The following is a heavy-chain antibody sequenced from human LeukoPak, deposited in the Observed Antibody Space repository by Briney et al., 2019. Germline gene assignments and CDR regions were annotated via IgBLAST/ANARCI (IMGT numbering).Heavy chain of an antibody. CDR2: ISAYNGNT. CDR1: GYTFTSYG. Sequence: ASVKVSCKASGYTFTSYGISWVRQAPGQGLEWMGWISAYNGNTNYAQKLQGRVTMTTDTSTSTAYMELRSLRSDDTAVYYCARDQGYCSGGSCKTPFDYWGQETLVTVSS. V-gene: IGHV1-18*01. CDR3: ARDQGYCSGGSCKTPFDY. D-gene: IGHD2-15*01. J-gene: IGHJ4*02.